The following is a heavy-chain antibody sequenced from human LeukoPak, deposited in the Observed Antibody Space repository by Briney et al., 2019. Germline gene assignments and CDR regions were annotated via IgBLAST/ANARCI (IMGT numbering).Heavy chain of an antibody. D-gene: IGHD3-10*01. CDR1: GGSVSSASHY. J-gene: IGHJ4*02. V-gene: IGHV4-61*01. Sequence: SETLSLTCNVSGGSVSSASHYWNWVRQPPGKELEWIAYIYYSGSTNYNPSLKSRVTISVDTSKNQFSLKLSSVTAADTAVYYCARKSRRFGEIDYWGQGTLVTVSS. CDR3: ARKSRRFGEIDY. CDR2: IYYSGST.